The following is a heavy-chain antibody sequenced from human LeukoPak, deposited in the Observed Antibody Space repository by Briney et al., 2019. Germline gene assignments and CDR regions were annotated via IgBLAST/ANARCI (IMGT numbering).Heavy chain of an antibody. CDR2: IYYSGST. CDR1: GGSISSGGYY. D-gene: IGHD3-10*01. V-gene: IGHV4-31*03. Sequence: SETLSLTCTVSGGSISSGGYYWSWIRQHPGKGLEWIGYIYYSGSTYYNPSLKSRVTISVDTSKNQFSLKLSSVTAADTAVYYCARHGWGYGSGSQNYFDYWGQGTLVTVSS. J-gene: IGHJ4*02. CDR3: ARHGWGYGSGSQNYFDY.